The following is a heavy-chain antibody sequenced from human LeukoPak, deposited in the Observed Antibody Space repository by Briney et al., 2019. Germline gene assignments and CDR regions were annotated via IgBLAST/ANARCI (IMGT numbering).Heavy chain of an antibody. J-gene: IGHJ4*02. CDR1: GGSFSGYY. D-gene: IGHD7-27*01. CDR2: INHSGST. V-gene: IGHV4-34*01. CDR3: ARGSRYWGLDY. Sequence: PSETLSLTCAVYGGSFSGYYWSWIRQPPGKGLEWTGEINHSGSTNYNPSLKSRVTISVDTSKNQFSLKLSSVTAADTAVYYCARGSRYWGLDYWGQGTLVTVSS.